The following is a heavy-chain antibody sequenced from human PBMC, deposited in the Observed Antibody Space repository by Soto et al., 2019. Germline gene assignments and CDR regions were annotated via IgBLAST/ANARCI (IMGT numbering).Heavy chain of an antibody. D-gene: IGHD3-22*01. CDR1: GASISASY. J-gene: IGHJ5*02. CDR2: MYVSGTT. V-gene: IGHV4-4*07. Sequence: PSETLSLTCTVSGASISASYWSWIRQPAGRGLEWIGRMYVSGTTNYNPSLKSRVTMSMDTSKNQFSLKLKSVTAADTAMYYCAKGRGFYSDNYFDPWGQGTQVTVSS. CDR3: AKGRGFYSDNYFDP.